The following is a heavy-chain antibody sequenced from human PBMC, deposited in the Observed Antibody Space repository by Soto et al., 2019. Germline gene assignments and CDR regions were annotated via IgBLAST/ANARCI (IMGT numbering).Heavy chain of an antibody. D-gene: IGHD4-17*01. J-gene: IGHJ3*02. V-gene: IGHV1-2*02. Sequence: QVQVVQSGAEVKKPGASVKVSCKASGYSFTDYYMHWIRQAPGQGLEWMGWIAPHRDGTEFAQKFQRRITLTGDTSTSTAYMELKGLTSADTAVYFCARGPYGDNAFDIWGQGTVVTVSS. CDR3: ARGPYGDNAFDI. CDR1: GYSFTDYY. CDR2: IAPHRDGT.